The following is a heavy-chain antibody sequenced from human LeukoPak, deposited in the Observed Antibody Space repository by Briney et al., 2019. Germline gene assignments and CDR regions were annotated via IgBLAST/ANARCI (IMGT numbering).Heavy chain of an antibody. D-gene: IGHD3-16*01. CDR1: GFIFSDHN. CDR2: TRNKARSYTT. J-gene: IGHJ4*02. CDR3: ARAESDTRRWGKYFDH. V-gene: IGHV3-72*01. Sequence: PGGSLRLSCTASGFIFSDHNMDWVRQAPGKGLEWVGRTRNKARSYTTEYAASVKGRFTISRDDSKNSLYLQMNSLKTEDAAVYYCARAESDTRRWGKYFDHGGQGTLVTVSS.